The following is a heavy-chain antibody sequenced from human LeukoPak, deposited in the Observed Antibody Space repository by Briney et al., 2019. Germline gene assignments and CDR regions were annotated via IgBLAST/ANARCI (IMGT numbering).Heavy chain of an antibody. J-gene: IGHJ4*02. V-gene: IGHV1-46*01. CDR1: GYTFTSYY. Sequence: ASVKVSCTASGYTFTSYYIHWVRQAPGQGLEWMGMIYPSDGSTSYAQKFQGRVTVTRDTSTSTVHMELSGLRSEDTAVYYCARDQEAFDYWGQGTLVTVSS. CDR3: ARDQEAFDY. CDR2: IYPSDGST.